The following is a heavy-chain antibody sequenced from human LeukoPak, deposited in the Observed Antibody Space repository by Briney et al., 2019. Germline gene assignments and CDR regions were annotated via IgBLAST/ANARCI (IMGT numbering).Heavy chain of an antibody. CDR2: IRYDGSNK. J-gene: IGHJ3*02. CDR1: GFTFSSYG. V-gene: IGHV3-30*02. D-gene: IGHD3-22*01. Sequence: GGSLRLSCAASGFTFSSYGMHWVRQAPGKGLEWVAFIRYDGSNKYYADSVKGRFTISRDNSKNTLYLQMNSLRAEDTAVYYCAKDRRGYYSLFAFDIWGQGTMVTVSS. CDR3: AKDRRGYYSLFAFDI.